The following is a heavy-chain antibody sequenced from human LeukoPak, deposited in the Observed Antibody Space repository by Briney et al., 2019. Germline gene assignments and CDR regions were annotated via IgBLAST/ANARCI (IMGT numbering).Heavy chain of an antibody. J-gene: IGHJ4*02. V-gene: IGHV3-11*01. D-gene: IGHD1-26*01. CDR2: VSSSGSTI. CDR1: GFTFSDYY. CDR3: ASKHSGSYYGLDY. Sequence: GGSLRLSCAASGFTFSDYYMSWIRQAPGKGLEWVSYVSSSGSTIYYADSVKGRFTISRDNAKNSLYLQMNSLRAVDTAVYYCASKHSGSYYGLDYWGQGTLVTVSS.